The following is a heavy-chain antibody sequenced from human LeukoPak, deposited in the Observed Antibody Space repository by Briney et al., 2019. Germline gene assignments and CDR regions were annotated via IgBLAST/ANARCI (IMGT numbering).Heavy chain of an antibody. Sequence: GGSLRLSCAASGFTFSSYEMNWVRQAPGKGLEWVSYISSSGSTIYYADPVKGRFTISRDNAKNSLYLQMNSLRAEDTAVYYCARDGYCSGGSCYWLAEFDYWGQGTLVTVSS. CDR3: ARDGYCSGGSCYWLAEFDY. D-gene: IGHD2-15*01. J-gene: IGHJ4*02. CDR2: ISSSGSTI. CDR1: GFTFSSYE. V-gene: IGHV3-48*03.